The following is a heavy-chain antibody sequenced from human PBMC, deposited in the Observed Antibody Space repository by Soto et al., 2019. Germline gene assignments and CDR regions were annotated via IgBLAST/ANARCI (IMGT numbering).Heavy chain of an antibody. CDR2: VNHGGLT. J-gene: IGHJ4*02. V-gene: IGHV4-34*01. Sequence: SETKSLTCTVSGEKITNHHWTWVSKAPGKGLEWIGDVNHGGLTNYNPSLESRVTISVDTPKSQFSLSLRSVTAADTAVYYCARGGGAGWYIDYWGQGALVTVSS. D-gene: IGHD6-19*01. CDR3: ARGGGAGWYIDY. CDR1: GEKITNHH.